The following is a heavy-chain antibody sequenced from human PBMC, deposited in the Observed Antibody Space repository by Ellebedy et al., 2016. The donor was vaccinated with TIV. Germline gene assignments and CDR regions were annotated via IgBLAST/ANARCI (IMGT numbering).Heavy chain of an antibody. CDR2: IYYSGST. CDR3: ARVNSDILTGRTFDY. V-gene: IGHV4-30-4*01. CDR1: GGSISSGDYY. J-gene: IGHJ4*02. D-gene: IGHD3-9*01. Sequence: MPSETLSLTCTVSGGSISSGDYYWSWIRQPPGKGLEWIGYIYYSGSTYYNPSLKSRVTISADTSKNQFSLKLSSVTAADTAVYYCARVNSDILTGRTFDYWGQGTLVTVSS.